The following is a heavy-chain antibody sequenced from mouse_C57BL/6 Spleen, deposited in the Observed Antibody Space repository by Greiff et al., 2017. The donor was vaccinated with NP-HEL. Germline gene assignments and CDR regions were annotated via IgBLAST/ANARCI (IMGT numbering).Heavy chain of an antibody. CDR2: IYPRSGNT. V-gene: IGHV1-81*01. Sequence: QVQLQQPGAELARPGASVKLSCKASGYTFTSYGISWVKQRTGQGLEWIGEIYPRSGNTYYNEKFKGKATLTADKSSSTAYMELRSLTSEDSAVYFCARGGYDYDVGAMDYWGQGTSVTVSS. D-gene: IGHD2-4*01. J-gene: IGHJ4*01. CDR3: ARGGYDYDVGAMDY. CDR1: GYTFTSYG.